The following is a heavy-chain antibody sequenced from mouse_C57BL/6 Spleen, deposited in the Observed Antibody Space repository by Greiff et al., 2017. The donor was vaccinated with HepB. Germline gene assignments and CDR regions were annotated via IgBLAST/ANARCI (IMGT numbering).Heavy chain of an antibody. J-gene: IGHJ2*01. V-gene: IGHV5-9-1*02. CDR1: GFTFSSYA. CDR3: TRAGAYDGSEYYFDY. CDR2: ISSGGDYI. D-gene: IGHD2-10*01. Sequence: EVQRVESGEGLVKPGGSLKLSCAASGFTFSSYAMSWVRQTPEKRLEWVAYISSGGDYIYYADTVKGRFTISRDNARNTLYLQMSSLKYEDTAMYYCTRAGAYDGSEYYFDYWGQGTTLTVSS.